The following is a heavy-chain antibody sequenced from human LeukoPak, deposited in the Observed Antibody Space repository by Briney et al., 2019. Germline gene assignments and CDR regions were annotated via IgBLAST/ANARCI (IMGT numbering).Heavy chain of an antibody. V-gene: IGHV1-2*02. CDR3: ARVYRQQLVRAFDI. Sequence: APVKVSCKASGYTFTGYYMHWVRQAPGQGLEWMGWINPNSGGTDYAQKFQGRVTMTRDTSISTAYMELSRLRSDDTAVYYCARVYRQQLVRAFDIWGQGTMVTVSS. CDR1: GYTFTGYY. D-gene: IGHD6-13*01. J-gene: IGHJ3*02. CDR2: INPNSGGT.